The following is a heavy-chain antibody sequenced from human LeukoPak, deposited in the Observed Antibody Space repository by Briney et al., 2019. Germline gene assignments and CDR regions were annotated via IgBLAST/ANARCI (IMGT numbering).Heavy chain of an antibody. Sequence: TGGSLRLSCAASGFTFNTYSMSWVRQAPGKGLEWVSSVSSDGGDTYYADAVKGRFTISRDNPRNTLYLQMNSLRPEDTAVYFCAKDRVQIATYYFDIWGQGTLVTVSS. CDR1: GFTFNTYS. D-gene: IGHD2/OR15-2a*01. V-gene: IGHV3-23*01. CDR2: VSSDGGDT. J-gene: IGHJ4*02. CDR3: AKDRVQIATYYFDI.